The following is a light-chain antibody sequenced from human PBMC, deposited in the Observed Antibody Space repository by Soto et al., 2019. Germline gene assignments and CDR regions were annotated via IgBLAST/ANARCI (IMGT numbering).Light chain of an antibody. CDR1: NSGDKS. V-gene: IGLV3-21*02. CDR3: NLCTSSSTLYV. J-gene: IGLJ1*01. Sequence: SSDLTQPPSVSVAPGQSARISCGGTNSGDKSVHWYQQQPGKAPMLVVYEDSDRPSGISNRFSGSKSGNTASLTITRLEAGDEADYYCNLCTSSSTLYVFGTGTKVTVL. CDR2: EDS.